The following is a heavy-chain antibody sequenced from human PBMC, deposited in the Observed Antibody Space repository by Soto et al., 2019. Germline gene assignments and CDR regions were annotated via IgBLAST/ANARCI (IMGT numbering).Heavy chain of an antibody. J-gene: IGHJ4*01. CDR1: GGSISSSSYY. CDR3: ARVSTVTKLDY. D-gene: IGHD4-17*01. Sequence: PSETLSLTCTVSGGSISSSSYYWGWIRQPPGKGLEWIGSIYYSGSTYYSPSLKGRVTISIDTSKNQFSLTLRSVTAADTAVYYCARVSTVTKLDYWGHGMLVTVSS. CDR2: IYYSGST. V-gene: IGHV4-39*01.